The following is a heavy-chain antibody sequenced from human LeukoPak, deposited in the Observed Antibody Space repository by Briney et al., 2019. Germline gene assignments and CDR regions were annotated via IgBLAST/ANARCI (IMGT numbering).Heavy chain of an antibody. V-gene: IGHV1-18*01. CDR1: GYNFMSHG. Sequence: ASVKVSCKAYGYNFMSHGISWVRQAPGQGLEWMGWISGSSSNTNYAQRLQGRVTMTTDTSTTTAYMELRSLRSDDAAVYYCARGLRTWGHDGFDIWGQGTMVTVSS. CDR2: ISGSSSNT. D-gene: IGHD3-16*01. CDR3: ARGLRTWGHDGFDI. J-gene: IGHJ3*02.